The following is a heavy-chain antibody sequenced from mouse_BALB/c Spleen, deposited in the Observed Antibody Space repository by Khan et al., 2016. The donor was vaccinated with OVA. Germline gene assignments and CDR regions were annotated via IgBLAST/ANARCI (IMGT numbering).Heavy chain of an antibody. J-gene: IGHJ3*01. CDR2: IRYDGDS. V-gene: IGHV3-6*02. D-gene: IGHD3-1*01. CDR1: GYSITSGYF. Sequence: VQLKESGPGLVKPSQSLSLTCSVTGYSITSGYFWNWIRQFPGNNLEWLGYIRYDGDSNYNPSLKNRISITRDTSKNQFFLKLNSVPPEDPATYNCARGGSSGPAWFAYWGQGTLV. CDR3: ARGGSSGPAWFAY.